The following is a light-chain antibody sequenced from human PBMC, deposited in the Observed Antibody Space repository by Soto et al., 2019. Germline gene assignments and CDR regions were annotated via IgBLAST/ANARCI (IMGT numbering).Light chain of an antibody. Sequence: QSALTQPRSVSGSPGQSVTISCTGTSSDVGGYNSVSWYQQHPGKAPKLMIYNVSQRPSGVPDRFSGSKSGNTASLTISGLQAEDEADYYCCSYAGSYTEVFGGGTKLTVL. CDR1: SSDVGGYNS. J-gene: IGLJ2*01. V-gene: IGLV2-11*01. CDR3: CSYAGSYTEV. CDR2: NVS.